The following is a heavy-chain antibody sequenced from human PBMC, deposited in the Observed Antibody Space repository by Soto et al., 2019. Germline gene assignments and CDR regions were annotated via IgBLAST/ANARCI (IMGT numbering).Heavy chain of an antibody. J-gene: IGHJ1*01. Sequence: EVQLVESGGGLVQPGRSLRLSCAASGFTFDDYAMHWDRQAPGKGLEWVSGISWNSGSIGYADSVKGRFTISRDNAKNSLYLQMNSLRAEDTALYYCAKDIRSGWYRAEYFQHWGQGTLVTVSS. CDR1: GFTFDDYA. CDR2: ISWNSGSI. V-gene: IGHV3-9*01. CDR3: AKDIRSGWYRAEYFQH. D-gene: IGHD6-19*01.